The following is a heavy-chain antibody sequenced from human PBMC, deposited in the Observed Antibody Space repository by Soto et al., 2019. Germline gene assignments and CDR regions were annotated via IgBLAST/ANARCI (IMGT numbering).Heavy chain of an antibody. D-gene: IGHD3-22*01. Sequence: SVKVSCKASGGTFSSYAISWVRQAPGQGLEWMGGIIPIFGTANYAQKFQGRVTITADESTSTAYMELSSLRSEDTAVYYCARAYYYDSSGYSPDYYYYGMDVWGQGTTVTVS. CDR1: GGTFSSYA. V-gene: IGHV1-69*13. CDR3: ARAYYYDSSGYSPDYYYYGMDV. CDR2: IIPIFGTA. J-gene: IGHJ6*02.